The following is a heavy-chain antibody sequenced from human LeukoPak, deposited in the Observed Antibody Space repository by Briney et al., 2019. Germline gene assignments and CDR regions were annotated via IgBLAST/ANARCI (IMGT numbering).Heavy chain of an antibody. CDR2: ISYDGSNK. CDR1: GFTFSSYG. J-gene: IGHJ4*02. D-gene: IGHD4-23*01. V-gene: IGHV3-30*18. Sequence: PGRSLRLSCAASGFTFSSYGMHWVRQAPGKGLEWVAVISYDGSNKYYADSVKGRFTISRDNSKNTLYLQMNSLRAEDTAVYYCAKEAGGYFDYWGQGTLVTVSS. CDR3: AKEAGGYFDY.